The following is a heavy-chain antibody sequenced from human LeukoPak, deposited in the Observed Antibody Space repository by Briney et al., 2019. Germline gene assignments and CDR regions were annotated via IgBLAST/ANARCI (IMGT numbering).Heavy chain of an antibody. Sequence: ASVKVSCKASGYTFTSYDINWVRQATGQGLEWMGWVNPNSGNTGYAQKFQGRVTITRNTSISTAYMELSSLRSEDTAVYYCARGKSEGRYYDFWSGYLGPYYYYYMDVWGKGTTVTVSS. CDR2: VNPNSGNT. D-gene: IGHD3-3*01. J-gene: IGHJ6*03. CDR1: GYTFTSYD. CDR3: ARGKSEGRYYDFWSGYLGPYYYYYMDV. V-gene: IGHV1-8*03.